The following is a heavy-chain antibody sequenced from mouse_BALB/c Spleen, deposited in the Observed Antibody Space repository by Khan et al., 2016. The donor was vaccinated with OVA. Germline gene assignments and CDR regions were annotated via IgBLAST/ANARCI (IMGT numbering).Heavy chain of an antibody. J-gene: IGHJ3*01. Sequence: VRLQQSGAELVRPGALVKLSCKASDFNIKDYYMHWVKQRPEQGLEWIGWIDPENVETVYDPKFQGKAIMTADTSSNTAYLQLSSLTSEDTAVYYCARSGYSAWFAYWGQGTLVTVSA. V-gene: IGHV14-1*02. CDR2: IDPENVET. CDR1: DFNIKDYY. CDR3: ARSGYSAWFAY.